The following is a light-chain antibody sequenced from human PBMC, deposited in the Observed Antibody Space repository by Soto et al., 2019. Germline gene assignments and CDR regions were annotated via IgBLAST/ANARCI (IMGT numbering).Light chain of an antibody. CDR2: AAS. Sequence: DIQMTQSPSTLSASVEDRVIITFRASQSISNYLNWYQQKPGKAPKLLIYAASSLQSGVPSRFSGSGSGTDFTLTISSLQPEDFATYYCQQSYSTPRTFGQGTKVDIK. CDR3: QQSYSTPRT. J-gene: IGKJ1*01. CDR1: QSISNY. V-gene: IGKV1-39*01.